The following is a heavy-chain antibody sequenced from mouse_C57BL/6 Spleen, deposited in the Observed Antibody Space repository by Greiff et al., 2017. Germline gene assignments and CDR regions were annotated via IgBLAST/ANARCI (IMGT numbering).Heavy chain of an antibody. CDR2: IDPSDSYT. CDR3: SRSKLTYFGY. J-gene: IGHJ2*01. CDR1: GYTFTSYW. V-gene: IGHV1-50*01. Sequence: QVQLQQSGAELVKPGASVKLSCKASGYTFTSYWMQWVKQRPGQGLEWIGEIDPSDSYTNYNQKFKGKATLTVDTSSSTAYMQLSSLTSEDSAVYYCSRSKLTYFGYWCQVTTLTVSS.